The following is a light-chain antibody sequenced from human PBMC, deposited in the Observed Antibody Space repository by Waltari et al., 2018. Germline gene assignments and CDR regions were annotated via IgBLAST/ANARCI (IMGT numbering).Light chain of an antibody. Sequence: QSALTQPASVSGSLGQSITISCTGTSSDIGGYNNVSWYQQHPGDAPKLIIYEVSNRPSGVSNRFSGSKSGNTASLTISGLQAEDEADYYCSSLTSTTTLGFFGGGTKLTVL. CDR3: SSLTSTTTLGF. CDR1: SSDIGGYNN. V-gene: IGLV2-14*01. J-gene: IGLJ2*01. CDR2: EVS.